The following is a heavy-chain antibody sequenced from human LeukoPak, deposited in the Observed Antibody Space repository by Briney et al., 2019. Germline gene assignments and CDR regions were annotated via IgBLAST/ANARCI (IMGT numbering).Heavy chain of an antibody. V-gene: IGHV3-21*01. J-gene: IGHJ4*02. Sequence: PGGSLRLSCAASGFTSSYYNMNWVRQAPGKGLEWVSSISSSSSYIYYADSVEGRFTISRDNAKNSLYLQMNSLRAEDTAVYYCATRGDYGDYSFDYWGQGTLVTVSS. CDR1: GFTSSYYN. CDR2: ISSSSSYI. D-gene: IGHD4-17*01. CDR3: ATRGDYGDYSFDY.